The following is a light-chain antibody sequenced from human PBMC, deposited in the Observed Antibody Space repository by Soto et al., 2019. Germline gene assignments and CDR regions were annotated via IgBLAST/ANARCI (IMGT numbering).Light chain of an antibody. CDR2: WAS. CDR3: QQYYSSPKWT. V-gene: IGKV4-1*01. J-gene: IGKJ1*01. CDR1: QSVLYSSSNKNY. Sequence: DIVMTRSPDSLAVSLGERATINCKSSQSVLYSSSNKNYLAWYQQKPGQPPKMLIYWASTRESGVPDRFSGSESGTDFTLTISSLQAEDVAVYYCQQYYSSPKWTFGQGTKVEIK.